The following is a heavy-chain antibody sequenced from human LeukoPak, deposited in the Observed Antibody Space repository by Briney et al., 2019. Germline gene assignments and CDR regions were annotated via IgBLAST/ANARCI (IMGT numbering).Heavy chain of an antibody. CDR3: ARVPFYDSSGVF. V-gene: IGHV4-34*01. CDR2: INHSGST. D-gene: IGHD3-22*01. CDR1: GGSFSGYY. J-gene: IGHJ4*02. Sequence: SETLSLTCAVYGGSFSGYYWSWIRQPPGKGLEWIGEINHSGSTNYNPSLKSRVTISVDTSKNQFSLTLSSVTAADTAVYYCARVPFYDSSGVFWGQGTLVTVSS.